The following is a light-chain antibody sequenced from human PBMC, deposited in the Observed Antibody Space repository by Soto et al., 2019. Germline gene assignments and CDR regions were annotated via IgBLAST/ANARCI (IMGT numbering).Light chain of an antibody. CDR1: QSVDKF. V-gene: IGKV3-11*01. Sequence: EVELTQSPATLSLSPGETATLSCRASQSVDKFLAWYQQRPGQPPRLLIFDSSNRATGVPVRFSGSGSGTVFTLTIGSLXPEDSAVYYCQQRKHWPPITFGQGTRLEIK. CDR3: QQRKHWPPIT. CDR2: DSS. J-gene: IGKJ5*01.